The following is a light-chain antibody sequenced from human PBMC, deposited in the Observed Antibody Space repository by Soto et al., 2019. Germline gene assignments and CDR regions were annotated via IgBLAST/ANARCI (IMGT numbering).Light chain of an antibody. CDR2: SND. Sequence: QSVLTQPPSASGTPGQRVTISCSGSSSNIGTNAVHWYQHLPGTAPKLLIYSNDQRPSGVPDRFSGSKSGTSASLAISGLQSEDEADYHCAAWDDSLKGPVFGGGTRSPS. CDR3: AAWDDSLKGPV. J-gene: IGLJ2*01. CDR1: SSNIGTNA. V-gene: IGLV1-44*01.